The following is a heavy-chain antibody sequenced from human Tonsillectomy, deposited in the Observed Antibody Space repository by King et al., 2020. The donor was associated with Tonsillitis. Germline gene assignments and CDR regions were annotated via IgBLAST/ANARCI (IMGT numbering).Heavy chain of an antibody. D-gene: IGHD5-18*01. CDR3: AKAVTTTMVYYFDY. CDR1: GFTFSSSA. V-gene: IGHV3-23*04. Sequence: VQLVESGGGLVQPGGSLRLSCAASGFTFSSSAMAWVRQAPGRGLEWVSGISGSGGSTYYADTVKGRFTISRDNSKNTLYLQMNILGVEDTALYYCAKAVTTTMVYYFDYWGQGTLVTVSS. CDR2: ISGSGGST. J-gene: IGHJ4*02.